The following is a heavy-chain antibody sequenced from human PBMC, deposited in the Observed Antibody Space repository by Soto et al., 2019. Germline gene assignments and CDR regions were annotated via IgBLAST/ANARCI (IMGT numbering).Heavy chain of an antibody. CDR1: GGSISSYY. Sequence: PSETLSLTCTVSGGSISSYYWSWIRQPPGKGLEWIGYIYYSGSTNYNPSLKSRVTISVDTSKNQFSLKLSSVTAADTAVYYCARNSAKKDIVFKIRRYYYYGMDVCGQVTTVTVS. J-gene: IGHJ6*02. V-gene: IGHV4-59*08. D-gene: IGHD5-12*01. CDR3: ARNSAKKDIVFKIRRYYYYGMDV. CDR2: IYYSGST.